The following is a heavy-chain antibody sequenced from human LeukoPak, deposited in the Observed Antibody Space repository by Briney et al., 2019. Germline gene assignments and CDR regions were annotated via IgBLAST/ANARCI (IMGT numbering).Heavy chain of an antibody. Sequence: EASVKVSCKASGYTFTSYGISWVRQAPGQGLEWMGWISAYNGNTNYAQKLQGRVTMTTDTSTSTAYMELRSLRSDDTAVYYCARDTPDTTTVTTRFSKSFDYWGQGTLVTVSS. J-gene: IGHJ4*02. V-gene: IGHV1-18*01. CDR2: ISAYNGNT. D-gene: IGHD4-17*01. CDR1: GYTFTSYG. CDR3: ARDTPDTTTVTTRFSKSFDY.